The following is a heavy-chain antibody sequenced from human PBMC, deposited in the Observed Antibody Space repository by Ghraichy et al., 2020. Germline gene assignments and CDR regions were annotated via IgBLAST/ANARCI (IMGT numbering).Heavy chain of an antibody. D-gene: IGHD2-15*01. CDR1: GGSFSGYY. J-gene: IGHJ5*02. V-gene: IGHV4-34*01. Sequence: GSLRLSCAVYGGSFSGYYWSWIRQPPGKGLEWIGEINHSGSTNYNPSLKSRVTISVDTSKNQFSLKLSSVTAADTAVYYCARGGGFRIRWFDPWGQGTLVTVSS. CDR3: ARGGGFRIRWFDP. CDR2: INHSGST.